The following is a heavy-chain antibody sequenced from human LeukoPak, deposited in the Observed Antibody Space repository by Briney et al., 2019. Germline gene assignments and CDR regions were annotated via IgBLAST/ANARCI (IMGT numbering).Heavy chain of an antibody. V-gene: IGHV1-2*02. CDR3: ARNPTLQLWLPEARFDP. D-gene: IGHD5-18*01. J-gene: IGHJ5*02. CDR1: GYTFTGHY. Sequence: ASVKVSCKASGYTFTGHYMHWVRQAPGQGLEWMGWINPHSGGTNFAQKFQARVTMTRDTSINTAYMEISRLRSDDTAVYYCARNPTLQLWLPEARFDPWGQGTLVTVSS. CDR2: INPHSGGT.